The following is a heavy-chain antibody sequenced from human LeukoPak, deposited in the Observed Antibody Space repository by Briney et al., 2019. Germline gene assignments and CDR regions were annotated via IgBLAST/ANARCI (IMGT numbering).Heavy chain of an antibody. CDR1: GFTFSSYG. J-gene: IGHJ3*02. CDR3: AKGRGAFDM. V-gene: IGHV3-30*18. CDR2: ISNDESNK. Sequence: PGGSLRLSCVASGFTFSSYGMHWVRQAPGKGLEWVAYISNDESNKYYADSVKGRFTISRDNSKNTLYLQMNSLRAEDTARYYCAKGRGAFDMGGKGTMLTVS. D-gene: IGHD3-10*01.